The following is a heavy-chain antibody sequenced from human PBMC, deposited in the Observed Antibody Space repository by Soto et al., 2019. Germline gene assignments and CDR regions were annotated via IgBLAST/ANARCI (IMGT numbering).Heavy chain of an antibody. V-gene: IGHV3-33*01. CDR2: IWYDGSNK. CDR1: GFTFSSYG. D-gene: IGHD3-10*01. Sequence: QVQLVESGGGVVQPGRSLRLSCAASGFTFSSYGMHWVRQAPGEGLEWVAVIWYDGSNKYYADSVKGRFTISRDNSKNTLYLQMNSLRAEDTAVYYCARDTARAMVRIYYGMDVWGQGTTVTVSS. J-gene: IGHJ6*02. CDR3: ARDTARAMVRIYYGMDV.